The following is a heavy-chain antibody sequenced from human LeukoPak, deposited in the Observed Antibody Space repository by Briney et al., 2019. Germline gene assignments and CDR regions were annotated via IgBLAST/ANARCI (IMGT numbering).Heavy chain of an antibody. CDR2: ISYDGSNK. V-gene: IGHV3-30-3*01. Sequence: GGSLRLSCAASGFTFSSYAMHWVRRAPGKGLEWVAVISYDGSNKYYADSVKGRFTISRDNSKNTLYLQMNSLRAEDTAVYYCARDRFRSLNSKLDYWGQGTLVTVSS. CDR1: GFTFSSYA. CDR3: ARDRFRSLNSKLDY. J-gene: IGHJ4*02. D-gene: IGHD4-11*01.